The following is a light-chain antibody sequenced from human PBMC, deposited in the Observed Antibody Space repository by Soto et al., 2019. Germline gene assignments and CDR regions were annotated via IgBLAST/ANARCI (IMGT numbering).Light chain of an antibody. CDR3: SSYARSNTLL. J-gene: IGLJ2*01. CDR2: DVT. V-gene: IGLV2-14*03. CDR1: SSDVGGYNF. Sequence: QPVLTQPASVSGSPGQSITISCTGTSSDVGGYNFVSWYQQYPGKAPKLMIYDVTNRPSGVSNRFSGSKSGNTASLTISGLQAEDEADYYCSSYARSNTLLFGGGTKLTVL.